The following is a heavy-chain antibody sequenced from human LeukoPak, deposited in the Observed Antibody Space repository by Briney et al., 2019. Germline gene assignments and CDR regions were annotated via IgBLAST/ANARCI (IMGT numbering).Heavy chain of an antibody. D-gene: IGHD3-22*01. Sequence: SETLSLTCAVYGGSFSGYYWSWIRQPPGKGLEWIGEINHSGSTNYNPSLKSRVTISVDTSKNQFSLKLSSVTAADTAVYYCARRGRSKTYYYDSSGYPFDYWGQGTLVTVSS. J-gene: IGHJ4*02. V-gene: IGHV4-34*01. CDR1: GGSFSGYY. CDR2: INHSGST. CDR3: ARRGRSKTYYYDSSGYPFDY.